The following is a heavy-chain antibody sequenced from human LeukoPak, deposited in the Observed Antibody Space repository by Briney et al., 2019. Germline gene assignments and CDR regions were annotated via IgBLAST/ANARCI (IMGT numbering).Heavy chain of an antibody. CDR2: INHSGST. CDR1: GGSFSGYY. Sequence: PSETLSLTCAVYGGSFSGYYWSWIRQPPGKGLEWIGEINHSGSTNYDPSLKSRVTISVDTSKNQFSLKLSSVTAADTAVYYCAGEYSYGFFYWGQGTLVTVSS. D-gene: IGHD5-18*01. J-gene: IGHJ4*02. CDR3: AGEYSYGFFY. V-gene: IGHV4-34*01.